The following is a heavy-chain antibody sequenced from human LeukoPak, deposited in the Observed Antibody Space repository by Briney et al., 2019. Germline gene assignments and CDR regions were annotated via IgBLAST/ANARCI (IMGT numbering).Heavy chain of an antibody. CDR2: INHSGST. Sequence: SETLSLTCAVYGGSFSGYYWSWIRQPPGKGLEWIGEINHSGSTNYNPSLKSRVTISVDTSKKQFSLKLSSVTAADTAVYYCARGGRDIVVVVAASPYYYYYMDVWGKGTTVTVSS. CDR1: GGSFSGYY. CDR3: ARGGRDIVVVVAASPYYYYYMDV. J-gene: IGHJ6*03. D-gene: IGHD2-15*01. V-gene: IGHV4-34*01.